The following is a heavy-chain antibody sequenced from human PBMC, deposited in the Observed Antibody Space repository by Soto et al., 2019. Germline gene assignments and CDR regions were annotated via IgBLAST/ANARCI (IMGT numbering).Heavy chain of an antibody. CDR3: AKVARLLLHQGWFDP. D-gene: IGHD3-22*01. CDR2: ISFDGNKK. CDR1: GFSFQNYG. V-gene: IGHV3-30*18. Sequence: QVQLVESGGGVVQPGRSLRLSCTASGFSFQNYGMHWVRQAPGKGLEWVAVISFDGNKKYYADFVKGRFTISRDNSKNTLYLQMNSLRADDTSIYYCAKVARLLLHQGWFDPWGQGTLVTVSS. J-gene: IGHJ5*02.